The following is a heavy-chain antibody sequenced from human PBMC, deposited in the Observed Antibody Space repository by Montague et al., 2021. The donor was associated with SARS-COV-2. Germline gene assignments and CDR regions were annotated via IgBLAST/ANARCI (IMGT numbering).Heavy chain of an antibody. D-gene: IGHD3-16*01. CDR2: IYYSAST. Sequence: SETLSLTCTVSGGSISSYYWSWIRQPPGKGLERMGYIYYSASTNYNPSLMSLVTISLDTSKNQFSLKLSAVTAADTAVYDCARGGDMNWFDPWGQGTLVTVSS. CDR1: GGSISSYY. J-gene: IGHJ5*02. V-gene: IGHV4-59*01. CDR3: ARGGDMNWFDP.